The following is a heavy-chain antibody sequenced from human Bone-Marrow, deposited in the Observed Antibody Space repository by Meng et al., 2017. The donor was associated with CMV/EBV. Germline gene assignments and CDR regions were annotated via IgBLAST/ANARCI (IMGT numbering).Heavy chain of an antibody. V-gene: IGHV1-3*02. Sequence: ASVKVSCKASGYTFTSYAMHWVRQAPGQRLEGMGWSNAGNGNTKYSQEFQGRVTITRDTSASTAYMELRSLRSGETAVYYCAVGSDPYYFDYWGQGTLVTVSS. CDR2: SNAGNGNT. CDR1: GYTFTSYA. D-gene: IGHD1-26*01. J-gene: IGHJ4*02. CDR3: AVGSDPYYFDY.